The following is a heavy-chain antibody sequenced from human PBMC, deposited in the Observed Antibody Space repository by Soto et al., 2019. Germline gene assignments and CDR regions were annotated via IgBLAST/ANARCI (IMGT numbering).Heavy chain of an antibody. V-gene: IGHV4-30-2*01. Sequence: SETLSLTCAVSGGSLSSDGYSWSWIRQPPGKGLEWIGYISQTGNTHYNPSLKSRVTISADRSKNQFSLKLTSVTAADTAVYYCARGPATHLYYYYGMDVWGQGTTVTVSS. CDR1: GGSLSSDGYS. CDR3: ARGPATHLYYYYGMDV. J-gene: IGHJ6*02. CDR2: ISQTGNT.